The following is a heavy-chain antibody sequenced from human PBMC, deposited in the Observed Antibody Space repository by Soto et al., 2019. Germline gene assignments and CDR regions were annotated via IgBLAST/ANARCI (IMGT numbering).Heavy chain of an antibody. D-gene: IGHD2-8*02. CDR2: INHSGST. J-gene: IGHJ4*02. CDR3: ARDKITGLFDY. Sequence: QVQLQQWGAGLLKPSETLSLTCAVYGGSFSGYYWTWIRQPPGTGLEWIGEINHSGSTNYNPSLKGRVTISAAPSKNHFSLKLTSVTAADTAVYYCARDKITGLFDYWGQGTRVTVSS. CDR1: GGSFSGYY. V-gene: IGHV4-34*01.